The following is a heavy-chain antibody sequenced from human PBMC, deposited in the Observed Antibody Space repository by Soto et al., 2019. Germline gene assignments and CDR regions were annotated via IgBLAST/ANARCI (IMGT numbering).Heavy chain of an antibody. Sequence: SETLSLTCAVSGGSISSSHWWSWVRQPPGKGLEWIGEIYHSVTTNYNPSLKSRVTISVDKSKNQISLKLSSVTAADTAVYFCARLPGYCSGDSCRIDYWGQGTLVTVS. CDR3: ARLPGYCSGDSCRIDY. D-gene: IGHD2-15*01. CDR2: IYHSVTT. V-gene: IGHV4-4*02. CDR1: GGSISSSHW. J-gene: IGHJ4*02.